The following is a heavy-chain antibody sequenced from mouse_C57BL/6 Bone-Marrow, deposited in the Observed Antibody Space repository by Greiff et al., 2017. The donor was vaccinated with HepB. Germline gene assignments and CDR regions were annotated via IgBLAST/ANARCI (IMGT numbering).Heavy chain of an antibody. J-gene: IGHJ1*03. CDR1: GYTFTSYW. CDR2: IYPGGGYT. Sequence: VQLQQPGAELVRPGTSVKLSCKASGYTFTSYWIGWAKQRPGHGLEWIGDIYPGGGYTNYNEKFKGKATLTADKSSSTAYMQFSSLTSEDSAIYDCARITTADNWYFDVWGTGTTVTVSS. V-gene: IGHV1-63*01. CDR3: ARITTADNWYFDV. D-gene: IGHD1-2*01.